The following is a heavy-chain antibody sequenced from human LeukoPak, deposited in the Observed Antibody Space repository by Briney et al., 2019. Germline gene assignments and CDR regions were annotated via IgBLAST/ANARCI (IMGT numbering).Heavy chain of an antibody. D-gene: IGHD2-21*02. CDR2: IIPIFGTA. CDR3: ALQVAYCGGDRQQDDY. CDR1: GGTFSSYA. V-gene: IGHV1-69*05. Sequence: SVKVSCKASGGTFSSYAISWVRQAPGQGLEWMGGIIPIFGTANYAQKFQGRVTITTDESTSTAYMELSSLRSEDTAVYYCALQVAYCGGDRQQDDYWGQGTLVTVSS. J-gene: IGHJ4*02.